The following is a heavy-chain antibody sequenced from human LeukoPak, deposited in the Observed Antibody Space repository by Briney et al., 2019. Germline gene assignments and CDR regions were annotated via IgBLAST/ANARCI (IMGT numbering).Heavy chain of an antibody. D-gene: IGHD3-16*02. V-gene: IGHV1-24*01. CDR3: ATERPDILIPIAPSDY. J-gene: IGHJ4*02. Sequence: SCKVSGYTLTELSIHWGRQIPGKGHEWLSGFDPESGETFYAQRFKGRLTMTEDTSTDAAYMELSNLRSEDTALYYCATERPDILIPIAPSDYWGQGTLVTVSS. CDR1: GYTLTELS. CDR2: FDPESGET.